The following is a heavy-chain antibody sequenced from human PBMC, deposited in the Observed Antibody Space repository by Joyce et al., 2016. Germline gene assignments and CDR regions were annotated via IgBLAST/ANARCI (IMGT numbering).Heavy chain of an antibody. J-gene: IGHJ3*02. CDR1: GDTLSGYY. CDR3: ARGRRYFET. D-gene: IGHD1-1*01. V-gene: IGHV4-34*01. Sequence: VQLQEWGAGLLKPSETLSLTCAVYGDTLSGYYWSWVRQPPGKGLEWIGEINYSGTTNYNPSLKSRGSISLDKSRNQLFVNMRSVTAADTAVYYCARGRRYFETWGRGTMVTVSS. CDR2: INYSGTT.